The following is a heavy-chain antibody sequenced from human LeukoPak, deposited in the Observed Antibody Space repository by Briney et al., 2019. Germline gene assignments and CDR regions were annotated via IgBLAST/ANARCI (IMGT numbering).Heavy chain of an antibody. V-gene: IGHV1-18*01. D-gene: IGHD3-22*01. CDR2: ISAYNGDT. J-gene: IGHJ3*02. CDR3: ARQLTYYYDSAGRYALEI. CDR1: GYTFSSHG. Sequence: ASVKVSCKASGYTFSSHGISWVRQAPGQGPEWMGWISAYNGDTNYAQRLQGRVTMTTDTSTSTAYMELRSLRSDDTAVYYCARQLTYYYDSAGRYALEIWGQGTILTVSA.